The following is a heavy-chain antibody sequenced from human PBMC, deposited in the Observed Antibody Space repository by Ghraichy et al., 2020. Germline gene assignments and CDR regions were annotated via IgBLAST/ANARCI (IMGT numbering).Heavy chain of an antibody. Sequence: LSLTCVGSGFTLSSYNMNWVRQSPGKGLEWISYITSSSRSIFYADSVKGRFTISRDNAKNSVSLQMTSLRDEDTAEYYCARASRVVRFYYYDGMDVWGQGTTVTVSS. J-gene: IGHJ6*02. CDR3: ARASRVVRFYYYDGMDV. V-gene: IGHV3-48*02. CDR1: GFTLSSYN. D-gene: IGHD3-10*01. CDR2: ITSSSRSI.